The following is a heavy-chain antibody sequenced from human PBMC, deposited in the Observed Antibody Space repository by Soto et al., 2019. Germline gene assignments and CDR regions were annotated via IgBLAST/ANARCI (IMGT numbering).Heavy chain of an antibody. V-gene: IGHV1-46*03. CDR2: INPSGGST. Sequence: GASVKVSCKASGYAFTSYYMHWVRQAPGQGLEWMGIINPSGGSTSYAQKFQGRVTMTRDTSTSTVYMELSSLRSEDTAVYYCARQGDYYDSSGWFDYWGQGTLVTAPQ. D-gene: IGHD3-22*01. CDR3: ARQGDYYDSSGWFDY. J-gene: IGHJ4*02. CDR1: GYAFTSYY.